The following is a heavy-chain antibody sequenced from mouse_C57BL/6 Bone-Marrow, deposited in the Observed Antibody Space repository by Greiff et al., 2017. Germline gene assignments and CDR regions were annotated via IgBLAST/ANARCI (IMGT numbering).Heavy chain of an antibody. J-gene: IGHJ4*01. CDR2: IWSGGST. CDR1: GFSLTSYG. Sequence: QVQLQQSGPGLVQPSQSLSITCTVSGFSLTSYGVHWVRQSPGKGLEWLGVIWSGGSTDYNAAFISRLSISKDNSKSQVFFKMNSLQADDTAIYYCAKGISTVVATGKFCYYAMDYWGQGTSVTVSS. V-gene: IGHV2-2*01. CDR3: AKGISTVVATGKFCYYAMDY. D-gene: IGHD1-1*01.